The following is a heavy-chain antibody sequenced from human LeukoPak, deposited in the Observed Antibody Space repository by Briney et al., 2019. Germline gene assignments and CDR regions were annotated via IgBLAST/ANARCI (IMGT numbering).Heavy chain of an antibody. CDR1: GGSISSSSYY. CDR3: ARGLNMITFGGVIPTWDY. V-gene: IGHV4-61*05. Sequence: SETLSLTCTVSGGSISSSSYYWGWIRQPPGKGLEWIGYIYYSGSTNYNPSLKSRVTISIDTSKNQFSLRLSSVTAADTAVYYCARGLNMITFGGVIPTWDYWGQGTLVTVSS. CDR2: IYYSGST. D-gene: IGHD3-16*02. J-gene: IGHJ4*02.